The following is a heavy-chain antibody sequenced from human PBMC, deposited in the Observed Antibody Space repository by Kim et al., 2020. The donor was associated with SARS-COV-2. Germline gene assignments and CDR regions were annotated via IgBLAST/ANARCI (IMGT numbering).Heavy chain of an antibody. CDR3: ARGVVVAATPAWFDP. Sequence: QKFQGRVTMTRNTAISTAYMELSSLRSEDTAVYYCARGVVVAATPAWFDPWGQGTLVTVSS. D-gene: IGHD2-15*01. J-gene: IGHJ5*02. V-gene: IGHV1-8*01.